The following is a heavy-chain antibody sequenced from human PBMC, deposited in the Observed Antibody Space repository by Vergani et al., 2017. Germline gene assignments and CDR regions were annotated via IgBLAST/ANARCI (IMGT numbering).Heavy chain of an antibody. CDR3: AKAPDYGDYFDY. D-gene: IGHD4-17*01. J-gene: IGHJ4*02. CDR1: GFTFSSYA. Sequence: EVQLLESGGGLVQPGGSLRLSCAASGFTFSSYAMSWVRQAPGKGLEWVSAISGSGGSTYYADSVKGRFTISRDNSKNPLYVQMNSLRAEDTAVYYCAKAPDYGDYFDYWGQGTLVTVSS. V-gene: IGHV3-23*01. CDR2: ISGSGGST.